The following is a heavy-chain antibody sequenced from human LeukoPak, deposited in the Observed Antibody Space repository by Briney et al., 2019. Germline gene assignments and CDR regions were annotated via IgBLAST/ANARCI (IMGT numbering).Heavy chain of an antibody. J-gene: IGHJ4*02. V-gene: IGHV3-53*01. CDR1: GFSVSGNY. CDR2: IYTSGTT. CDR3: VDY. Sequence: PGGSLRLSCAASGFSVSGNYMSWVRQAPGKGPEWVSVIYTSGTTYYADSVKGRFTISRDTSKNTLYLQMNSLRAEDTAVYYSVDYWGQGTLVTVSS.